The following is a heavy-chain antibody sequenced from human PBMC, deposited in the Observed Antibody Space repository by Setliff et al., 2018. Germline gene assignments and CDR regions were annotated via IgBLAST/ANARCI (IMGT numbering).Heavy chain of an antibody. Sequence: GGSLRLSCAASGFTFSGYAMTWVRQAPGKGLEWVSAISGSGDSTFYADSVKGRFTISRDNSKNTLYLQMNSLTAEDTAVYYCAKDKDVRVDYFDYWGPGTLVTVSS. J-gene: IGHJ4*02. CDR3: AKDKDVRVDYFDY. D-gene: IGHD2-15*01. V-gene: IGHV3-23*01. CDR1: GFTFSGYA. CDR2: ISGSGDST.